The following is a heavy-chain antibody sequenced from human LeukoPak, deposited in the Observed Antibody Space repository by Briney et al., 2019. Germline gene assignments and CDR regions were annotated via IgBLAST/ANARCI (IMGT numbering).Heavy chain of an antibody. CDR3: ARVHLGDYAFDY. J-gene: IGHJ4*02. V-gene: IGHV4-34*01. D-gene: IGHD4-17*01. Sequence: SETLSLTCAVYGGSFSGYYWSWIRQPPGKGLEWIGEINHSGSTNYNPSPKSRVTMSVDTSKNQFSLKLSSVTAADTAVYYCARVHLGDYAFDYWGQGTLVTVSS. CDR2: INHSGST. CDR1: GGSFSGYY.